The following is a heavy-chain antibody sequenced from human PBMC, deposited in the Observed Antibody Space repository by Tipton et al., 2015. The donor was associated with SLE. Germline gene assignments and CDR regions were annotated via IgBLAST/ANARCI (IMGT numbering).Heavy chain of an antibody. CDR2: ISWDGGST. J-gene: IGHJ4*02. Sequence: SLRLSCAASGFTFDDYAMHWVRQAPGKGLEWVSLISWDGGSTYCADSVKGRFTISRDNAKNTLYLQMNSLRAEDTAVYYCARDFWSGYAYFDYWGQGTLVTVSS. CDR1: GFTFDDYA. CDR3: ARDFWSGYAYFDY. D-gene: IGHD3-3*01. V-gene: IGHV3-43D*03.